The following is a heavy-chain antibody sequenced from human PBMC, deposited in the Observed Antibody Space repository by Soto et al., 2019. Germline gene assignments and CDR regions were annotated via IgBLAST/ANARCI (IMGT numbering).Heavy chain of an antibody. Sequence: SVKVSCKASGGTFSSYAISWVRQAPGQGLEWMGGIIPIFGTANYAQKFQGRVTITADESTSTAYMELSSLRSEDTAVYYCARANDDGDYDAYWGQGTLIKVSS. J-gene: IGHJ4*02. CDR3: ARANDDGDYDAY. CDR1: GGTFSSYA. CDR2: IIPIFGTA. D-gene: IGHD4-17*01. V-gene: IGHV1-69*13.